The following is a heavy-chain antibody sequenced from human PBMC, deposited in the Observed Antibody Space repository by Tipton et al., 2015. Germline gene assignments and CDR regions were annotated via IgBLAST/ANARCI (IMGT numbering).Heavy chain of an antibody. CDR3: ARLFYSTSWYWFDP. Sequence: TLSLTCTVSDGSISAYYWSWIRQPPGKGLEWIGFIYYSGTSIYSPSLEGRVTMSVDTAKKQFSLKLSSVTAADTAVYYCARLFYSTSWYWFDPWGQGTLVTVSS. CDR1: DGSISAYY. V-gene: IGHV4-59*01. CDR2: IYYSGTS. J-gene: IGHJ5*02. D-gene: IGHD6-13*01.